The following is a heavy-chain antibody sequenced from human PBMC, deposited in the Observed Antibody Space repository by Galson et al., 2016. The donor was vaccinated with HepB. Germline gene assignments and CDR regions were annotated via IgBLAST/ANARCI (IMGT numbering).Heavy chain of an antibody. J-gene: IGHJ6*02. V-gene: IGHV3-33*01. CDR2: IWYDASNE. D-gene: IGHD2-8*01. CDR3: ARGAVLSHEGYFGMDV. Sequence: SLRLSCAASGFTFRHYNMHWVRQAPGKGLEWVAIIWYDASNEYYADSVKGRYTISRDNSKNTLYLQMNSLRAEDTAVYYCARGAVLSHEGYFGMDVWGQGTTVIVSS. CDR1: GFTFRHYN.